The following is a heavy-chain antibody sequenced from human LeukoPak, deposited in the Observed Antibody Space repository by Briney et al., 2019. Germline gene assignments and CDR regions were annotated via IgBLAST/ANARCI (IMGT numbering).Heavy chain of an antibody. V-gene: IGHV3-30*02. J-gene: IGHJ4*02. Sequence: GGSLRLSCAASGFTFSNYGMHWVRQAPGKGLEWVAFIRYDGSNRYYADSVKGRFTLSRDNSKNTLYLQMNSLRAEDTAVYYCAKDTAKYSNYVFVSWGQGTLVTVSS. CDR3: AKDTAKYSNYVFVS. CDR2: IRYDGSNR. D-gene: IGHD4-11*01. CDR1: GFTFSNYG.